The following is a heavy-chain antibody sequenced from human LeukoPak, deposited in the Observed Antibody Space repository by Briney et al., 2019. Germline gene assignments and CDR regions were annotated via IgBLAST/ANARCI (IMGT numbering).Heavy chain of an antibody. Sequence: GGSLRLSCEATGVLFNGYGMAWVRQAPGKGLEWVSAISTGAVKTYHAHFVEGRFTISRDDSKRTLYLQMNSLRVEDTAVYYCTRNTKPYFHWWGNAFDMWGQGTIVTVSA. J-gene: IGHJ3*02. CDR2: ISTGAVKT. D-gene: IGHD3-9*01. V-gene: IGHV3-23*05. CDR3: TRNTKPYFHWWGNAFDM. CDR1: GVLFNGYG.